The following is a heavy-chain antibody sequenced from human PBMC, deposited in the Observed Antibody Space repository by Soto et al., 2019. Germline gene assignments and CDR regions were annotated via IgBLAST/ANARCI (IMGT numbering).Heavy chain of an antibody. CDR1: GFSFASFA. CDR3: AKWSYLDY. J-gene: IGHJ4*02. D-gene: IGHD3-3*01. CDR2: ISGSDGKT. Sequence: SLRLSCTTSGFSFASFAMTWVRQAPGKGLEWVATISGSDGKTYYADSVKGRFSVSRDTSRNTLYLQMNSLRADDTAIYYCAKWSYLDYWGQGTRVTVSS. V-gene: IGHV3-23*01.